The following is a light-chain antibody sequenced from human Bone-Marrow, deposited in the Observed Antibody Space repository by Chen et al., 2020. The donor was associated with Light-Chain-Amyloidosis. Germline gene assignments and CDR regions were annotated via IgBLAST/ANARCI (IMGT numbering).Light chain of an antibody. CDR2: EVT. V-gene: IGLV2-14*01. J-gene: IGLJ1*01. Sequence: QSALTQPASVSGSPGQSITISCTGTSSDVGGDNTVSWYQQHPDKAPKLMIYEVTNRPSWVPDRCSGSQADNTASLTISGLQTEDEADYFCSAYTITNSLVFGSGTRVTVL. CDR3: SAYTITNSLV. CDR1: SSDVGGDNT.